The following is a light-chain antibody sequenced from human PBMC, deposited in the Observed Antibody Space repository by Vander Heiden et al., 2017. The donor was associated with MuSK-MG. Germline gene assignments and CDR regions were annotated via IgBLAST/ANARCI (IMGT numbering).Light chain of an antibody. CDR2: DVS. Sequence: CAMTQPASVSGSPGQSVTISCTGTHNDVGAYDLVSWYQQYPGKAPKVMIYDVSNRPSGVSDRFSGSKSGNTASLTISGLRAEDEADYYCSSYGRSMAWVFGGGTKVTV. CDR3: SSYGRSMAWV. CDR1: HNDVGAYDL. V-gene: IGLV2-14*03. J-gene: IGLJ3*02.